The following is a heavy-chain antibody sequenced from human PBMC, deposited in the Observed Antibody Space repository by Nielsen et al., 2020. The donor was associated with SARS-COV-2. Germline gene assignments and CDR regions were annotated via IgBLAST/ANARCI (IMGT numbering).Heavy chain of an antibody. CDR1: GGSISSYY. CDR3: ARGAQWLVPLDP. CDR2: IYYSGST. D-gene: IGHD6-19*01. V-gene: IGHV4-59*01. J-gene: IGHJ5*02. Sequence: SETLSLTCTVSGGSISSYYWSWIRRPPGKGLEWIGYIYYSGSTNYNPSLKSRVTISVDTSKNQFSLKLSSVTAADTAVYYCARGAQWLVPLDPWGQGTLVTVSS.